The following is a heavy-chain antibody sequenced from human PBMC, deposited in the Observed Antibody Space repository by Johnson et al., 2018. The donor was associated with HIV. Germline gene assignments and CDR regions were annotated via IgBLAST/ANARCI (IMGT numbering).Heavy chain of an antibody. Sequence: EMQLVESGGGLIQPGGSLRLSCAASGFTVSSNYMSWVRQAPGKGLEWVSGINWNGGSTGYADSVKGRFTISRDNAKNSLYLQMNSLRAKDTAVYYCAATYYYDSSGSRYPFDIWGQGTMVTVSS. CDR2: INWNGGST. D-gene: IGHD3-22*01. J-gene: IGHJ3*02. CDR1: GFTVSSNY. V-gene: IGHV3-20*04. CDR3: AATYYYDSSGSRYPFDI.